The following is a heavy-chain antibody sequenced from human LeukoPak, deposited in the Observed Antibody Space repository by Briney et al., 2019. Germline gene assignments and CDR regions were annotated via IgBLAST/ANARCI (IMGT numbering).Heavy chain of an antibody. Sequence: GGSLRLSCAASGFTFSSYWMHGVRQAPGRGPVWVSRVDVQGQGTAYADSVKGCFTISRENAKKTLFLQMNSRSSECTGVLFFAGSNYDSTTIYDHLDLWGQGTLVTVSS. CDR2: VDVQGQGT. V-gene: IGHV3-74*01. J-gene: IGHJ5*02. D-gene: IGHD2/OR15-2a*01. CDR3: AGSNYDSTTIYDHLDL. CDR1: GFTFSSYW.